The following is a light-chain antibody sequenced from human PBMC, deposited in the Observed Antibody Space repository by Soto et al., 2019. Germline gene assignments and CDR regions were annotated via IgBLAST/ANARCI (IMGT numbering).Light chain of an antibody. CDR1: QSVSKY. J-gene: IGKJ4*01. Sequence: EIVLTQSPVTLSLSPGERATLSCRASQSVSKYLAWYQQKPGQAPRLLIYDASNRAAGIPARFSGSGSGTDSTLTISSREPEDFAVYYGQQRSNWRGPFGGGTKVEIK. CDR2: DAS. CDR3: QQRSNWRGP. V-gene: IGKV3-11*01.